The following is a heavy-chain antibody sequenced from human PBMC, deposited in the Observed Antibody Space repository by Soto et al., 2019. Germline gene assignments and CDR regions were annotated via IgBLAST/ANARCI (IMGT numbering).Heavy chain of an antibody. V-gene: IGHV3-23*01. CDR1: GFTFTNYG. CDR2: ISGSGGST. Sequence: PGGSLRLSCAASGFTFTNYGLTWVRQAPGKGLEWVSVISGSGGSTYYADSVKGRFTISRDNSKNTLYLQMNSLRVEDTAVYYCAKGGSASCYVQVDYWGQGTLVTVSS. CDR3: AKGGSASCYVQVDY. J-gene: IGHJ4*02. D-gene: IGHD2-2*01.